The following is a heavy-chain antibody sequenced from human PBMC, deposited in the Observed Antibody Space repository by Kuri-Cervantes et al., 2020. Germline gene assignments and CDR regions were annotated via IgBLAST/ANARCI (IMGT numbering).Heavy chain of an antibody. CDR3: GSISDCSSTSCPWDYYYGMDV. Sequence: ASVKVSCKASGYTFTSYYMHWVRQAPGQGLEWMGIINRSGGSTSYAQKFQGRVTMTRDTSTSTVYMELSSLRSEDTAVYYCGSISDCSSTSCPWDYYYGMDVWGQGTTVTVSS. J-gene: IGHJ6*02. D-gene: IGHD2-2*01. V-gene: IGHV1-46*01. CDR1: GYTFTSYY. CDR2: INRSGGST.